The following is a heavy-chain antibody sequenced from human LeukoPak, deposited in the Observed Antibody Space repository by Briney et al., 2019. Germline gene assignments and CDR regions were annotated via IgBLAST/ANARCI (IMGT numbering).Heavy chain of an antibody. CDR2: INPSGGST. CDR1: GYTFTSYY. Sequence: ASVTVSCTASGYTFTSYYMHWVRQAPGQGLEWMGIINPSGGSTSYAQKFQGRVTMTRDTSTSTVYMELSSLRSEDTAVYYCAREDIGGADYYYMGVWGKGTTVTVSS. D-gene: IGHD1-26*01. V-gene: IGHV1-46*01. J-gene: IGHJ6*03. CDR3: AREDIGGADYYYMGV.